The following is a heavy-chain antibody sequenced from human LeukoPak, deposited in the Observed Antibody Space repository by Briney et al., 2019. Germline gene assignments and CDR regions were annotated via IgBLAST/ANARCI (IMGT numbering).Heavy chain of an antibody. CDR3: ARGRVSSSTWYSTYYYFFYMDF. J-gene: IGHJ6*03. V-gene: IGHV4-59*01. D-gene: IGHD4-11*01. Sequence: PSETLSLTCTVSGGSMSSYYWNWVRQPPGKGLEWIGYVDHTGSTKFNPSLNGRVSISRDTSNNFFSLRLRSVTAADTAVYFCARGRVSSSTWYSTYYYFFYMDFWGKGTTVTVSS. CDR2: VDHTGST. CDR1: GGSMSSYY.